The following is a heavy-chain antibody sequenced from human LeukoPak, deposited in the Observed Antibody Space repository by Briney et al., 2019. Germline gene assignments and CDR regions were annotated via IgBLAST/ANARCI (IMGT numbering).Heavy chain of an antibody. CDR3: ARRDDSSGYHKIFDY. J-gene: IGHJ4*02. V-gene: IGHV4-39*01. D-gene: IGHD3-22*01. CDR2: IYYSGNT. CDR1: GVSTSSSNSY. Sequence: PSETLSLTCTVSGVSTSSSNSYWGWIRQPPGRGLEWIGSIYYSGNTYYNASLKSQVSISIDTSKNQFSLRLTSVTAADTAVYYCARRDDSSGYHKIFDYWGPGTLVTVSP.